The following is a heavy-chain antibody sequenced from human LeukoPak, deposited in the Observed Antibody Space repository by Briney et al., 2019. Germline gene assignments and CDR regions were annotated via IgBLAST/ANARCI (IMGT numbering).Heavy chain of an antibody. CDR3: AGDVPHNWFDT. CDR1: GITFGNNW. CDR2: INSDGGGA. V-gene: IGHV3-74*01. J-gene: IGHJ5*02. Sequence: HPGGSLRLSCAASGITFGNNWMHWVRQGPGKGLVWISRINSDGGGAIYADSVKGRFTVSRDNAKNTLYLQTNSLRAEDTAVYYCAGDVPHNWFDTWGQGTLVTVSS.